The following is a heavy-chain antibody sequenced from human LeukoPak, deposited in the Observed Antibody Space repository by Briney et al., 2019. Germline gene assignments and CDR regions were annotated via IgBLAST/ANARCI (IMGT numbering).Heavy chain of an antibody. V-gene: IGHV3-7*01. D-gene: IGHD2/OR15-2a*01. CDR1: GFTFSSYW. CDR2: IKHDGSEK. Sequence: QPGGPLRLSCAASGFTFSSYWMSWVRQAPGKGLEWVANIKHDGSEKYYVDSVKGRFTISRDNAKDSLYLQMNSLRAQDTAVYYCARANSLGYWGQGTLVTVSS. J-gene: IGHJ4*02. CDR3: ARANSLGY.